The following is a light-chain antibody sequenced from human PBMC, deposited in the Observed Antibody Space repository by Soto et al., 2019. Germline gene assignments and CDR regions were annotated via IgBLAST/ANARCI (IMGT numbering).Light chain of an antibody. CDR1: SSDVGGYNY. V-gene: IGLV2-14*01. CDR2: DVS. CDR3: SSYTSSSTYVV. J-gene: IGLJ2*01. Sequence: QSALTQPSSVSGSPGQSITISCTGTSSDVGGYNYVSWYQQHPGKAPKLMIYDVSNRPSGVSNRFSCSKSGNTASLTISGLQAEDEADYYCSSYTSSSTYVVFGVVNKRTVL.